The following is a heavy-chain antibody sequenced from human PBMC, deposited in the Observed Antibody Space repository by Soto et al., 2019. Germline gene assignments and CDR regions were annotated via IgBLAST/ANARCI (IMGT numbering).Heavy chain of an antibody. V-gene: IGHV4-30-4*01. CDR2: LYFNGGT. Sequence: QVQLQESGPGLVKPSQTLSLTCNVSGGPINSPDYYWTWLRQSPGKGLEWIGYLYFNGGTQYNPSLRTPISMSLDTSKKHFSLERRSVTGADTAVYYCARGISKYSSWYEPHTWFDAWGQGALVTVSS. CDR1: GGPINSPDYY. D-gene: IGHD6-13*01. J-gene: IGHJ5*02. CDR3: ARGISKYSSWYEPHTWFDA.